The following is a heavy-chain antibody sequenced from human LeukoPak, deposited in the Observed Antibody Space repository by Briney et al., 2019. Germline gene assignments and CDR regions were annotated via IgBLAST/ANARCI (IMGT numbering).Heavy chain of an antibody. CDR1: GFTFSTYG. Sequence: GGSLRLSCVASGFTFSTYGMHWVRQAPGKGLEWVAVISYDGSNKYYADSVKGRFTISRDNSKNTLYLQMNSLRAEDTAVYYCAKTTTVTTFDYWGQGTLVTVSS. CDR2: ISYDGSNK. J-gene: IGHJ4*02. D-gene: IGHD4-17*01. CDR3: AKTTTVTTFDY. V-gene: IGHV3-30*18.